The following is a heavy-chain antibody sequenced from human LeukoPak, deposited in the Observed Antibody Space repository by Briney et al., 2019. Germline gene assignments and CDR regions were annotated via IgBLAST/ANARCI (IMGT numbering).Heavy chain of an antibody. Sequence: SETLSLTCTVSGGSISNGDHYWSWIRQHPGKGLEWIGHIYYSGSTYYNPSLKSRGIISVETSKNQFSLKLSSVTAADTAVYFCARGPDSSGYYYFDYWGQGTLVTVSS. J-gene: IGHJ4*02. CDR1: GGSISNGDHY. CDR3: ARGPDSSGYYYFDY. CDR2: IYYSGST. D-gene: IGHD3-22*01. V-gene: IGHV4-30-4*08.